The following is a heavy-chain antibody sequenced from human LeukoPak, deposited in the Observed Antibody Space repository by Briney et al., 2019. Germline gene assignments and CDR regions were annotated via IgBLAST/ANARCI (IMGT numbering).Heavy chain of an antibody. J-gene: IGHJ6*03. D-gene: IGHD6-13*01. Sequence: GASVKVSCKASGGTFSSYAISWVRQAPGQGLEWMGGIIPIFGTANYAQKFQGRVMITADESTSTAYMELSSLRSEDTAVYYCARAIAAAGRYYYYMDVWGKGTTVTVSS. CDR1: GGTFSSYA. CDR2: IIPIFGTA. V-gene: IGHV1-69*13. CDR3: ARAIAAAGRYYYYMDV.